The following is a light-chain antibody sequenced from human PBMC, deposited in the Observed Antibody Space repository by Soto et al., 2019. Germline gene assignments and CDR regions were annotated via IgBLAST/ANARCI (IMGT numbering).Light chain of an antibody. CDR3: QKYTNVPA. CDR1: QGISNY. V-gene: IGKV1-27*01. J-gene: IGKJ4*01. Sequence: DIQMTQSPSSLSASLGDRVTITCRASQGISNYLAWYQQIPGKVPKLLISAASTLQSGVPSRYSGSGSGTDFTLTISSLQHEDVATYYCQKYTNVPAFGGGTKVEIK. CDR2: AAS.